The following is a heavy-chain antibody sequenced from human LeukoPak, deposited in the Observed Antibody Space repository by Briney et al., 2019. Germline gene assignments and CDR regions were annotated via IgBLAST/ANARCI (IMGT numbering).Heavy chain of an antibody. J-gene: IGHJ4*02. D-gene: IGHD5-18*01. CDR2: IKQDGSEK. Sequence: GGSLRLSCAASEFTFSTFWMSWVRQAPGKGLEWVANIKQDGSEKNYVDSVKGRFIISRDNAKNSLSFQMSSLRAEDTAVYYCARFSGYSYGGWFDYWGQGTLVTVSS. V-gene: IGHV3-7*01. CDR3: ARFSGYSYGGWFDY. CDR1: EFTFSTFW.